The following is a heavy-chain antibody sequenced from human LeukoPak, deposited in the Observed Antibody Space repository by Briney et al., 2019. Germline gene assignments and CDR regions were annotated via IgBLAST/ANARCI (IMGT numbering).Heavy chain of an antibody. Sequence: ASVKVSCKVSGYTLTELSMHRVRQAPGKGLEWMGGFDPEDGETIYAQKFQGRVTMTEDTSTDTAYMELSSLRSGDTAVYYCATYYYDSSGYYYDAFDIWGQGTMVTVSS. J-gene: IGHJ3*02. D-gene: IGHD3-22*01. CDR1: GYTLTELS. CDR2: FDPEDGET. CDR3: ATYYYDSSGYYYDAFDI. V-gene: IGHV1-24*01.